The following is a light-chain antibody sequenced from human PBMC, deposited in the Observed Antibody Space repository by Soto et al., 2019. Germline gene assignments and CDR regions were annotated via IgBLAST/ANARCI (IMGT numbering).Light chain of an antibody. J-gene: IGLJ3*02. Sequence: QSALTQPASVSGSPGQSITISCTGTSSDVGNYNLVSWYQHHPGTAPKLMVYEVTKRPSGVSSRFSGSKSGNTASLTISGLRAGDGADYYCSSAAKSPPAGVFGGGPKLTVL. V-gene: IGLV2-23*02. CDR2: EVT. CDR3: SSAAKSPPAGV. CDR1: SSDVGNYNL.